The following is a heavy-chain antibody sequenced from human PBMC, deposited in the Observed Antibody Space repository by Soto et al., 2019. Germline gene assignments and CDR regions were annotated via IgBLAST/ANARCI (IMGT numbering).Heavy chain of an antibody. CDR3: ARPDEGSYHSNHHYYYALDV. D-gene: IGHD3-16*02. J-gene: IGHJ6*02. CDR1: GGVFRIYA. Sequence: GASVKVSCKVSGGVFRIYAISCVRQSPLQWRDWLGGIVPIFGTTNYAQKFQGRVTIVADESTSTAYMDLSSLRSDDTAVYYCARPDEGSYHSNHHYYYALDVWGQGTTVTVSS. CDR2: IVPIFGTT. V-gene: IGHV1-69*13.